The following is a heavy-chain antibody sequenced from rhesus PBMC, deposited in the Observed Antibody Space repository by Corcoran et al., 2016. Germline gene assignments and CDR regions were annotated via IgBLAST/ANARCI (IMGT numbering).Heavy chain of an antibody. Sequence: QVQLQESGPGLVKPSETLSLTCAVSGGSISDDYYWSWIRQPPGKGLEWIRYLYGSGGGTNYNPSLKNRVTISIDTSKNQFSLKLSSVTAADTAVYYCARVAGVIINWYFDLWGPGTTIAISS. J-gene: IGHJ2*01. CDR3: ARVAGVIINWYFDL. CDR1: GGSISDDYY. CDR2: LYGSGGGT. V-gene: IGHV4-106*01. D-gene: IGHD3-34*01.